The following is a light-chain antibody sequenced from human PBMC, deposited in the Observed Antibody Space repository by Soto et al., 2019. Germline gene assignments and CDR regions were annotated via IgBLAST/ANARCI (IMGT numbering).Light chain of an antibody. CDR3: TSYASGSSHVV. Sequence: QSALTQPASVSGYPGQSITLSCTGTSSDNGGYDYVSWYQRHPGKAPKLIIYDVNNRPSGVSNRFSGSKSGNTASLTISGLQAEDEADYYCTSYASGSSHVVFGGGTQLNVL. CDR2: DVN. CDR1: SSDNGGYDY. J-gene: IGLJ2*01. V-gene: IGLV2-14*01.